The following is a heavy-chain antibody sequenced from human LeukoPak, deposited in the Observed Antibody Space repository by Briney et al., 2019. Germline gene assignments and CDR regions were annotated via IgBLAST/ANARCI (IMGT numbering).Heavy chain of an antibody. D-gene: IGHD2-21*01. J-gene: IGHJ6*02. V-gene: IGHV4-59*08. Sequence: SETLSLTCTVSGGSISSYYWSWIRQPPGKGLEWIGYIYYSGSTNYNPSLKSRVTISVDTSKNQFSLKLSSVTAADTAVYYCATVISSYGMDVWGQGTTVTVSS. CDR1: GGSISSYY. CDR2: IYYSGST. CDR3: ATVISSYGMDV.